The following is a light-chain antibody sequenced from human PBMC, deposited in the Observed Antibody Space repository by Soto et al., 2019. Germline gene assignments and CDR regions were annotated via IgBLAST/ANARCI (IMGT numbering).Light chain of an antibody. CDR2: DVS. CDR3: SSYTSSSTLYV. V-gene: IGLV2-14*01. Sequence: QSVLTQPASVSGSPGQSITISCTGTSRDVGGYNYVSWYQQHPGKAPKLMIYDVSNRPSGVSNRFSGSKSGNKASLTISGFQAEDEADYYCSSYTSSSTLYVFGTGTKVTVL. J-gene: IGLJ1*01. CDR1: SRDVGGYNY.